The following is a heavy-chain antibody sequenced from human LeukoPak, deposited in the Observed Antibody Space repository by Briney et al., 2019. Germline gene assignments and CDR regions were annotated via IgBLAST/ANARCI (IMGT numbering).Heavy chain of an antibody. J-gene: IGHJ6*03. CDR2: IYSGGRT. V-gene: IGHV3-53*01. CDR3: ARVYYGSGSLHYYYYYMDV. Sequence: PGGSLRLSCAASGFTFSSYSMNWVRQAPGKGLEWVSVIYSGGRTYYADSVKGRFTISRDNSKNTLYLQMNSLRAEDTAVYYCARVYYGSGSLHYYYYYMDVWGKGATVTISS. CDR1: GFTFSSYS. D-gene: IGHD3-10*01.